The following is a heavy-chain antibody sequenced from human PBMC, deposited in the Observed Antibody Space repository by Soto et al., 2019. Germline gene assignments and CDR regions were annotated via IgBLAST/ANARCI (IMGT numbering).Heavy chain of an antibody. CDR3: AREEFTIFGVVSPCHTGRYAWFAL. Sequence: SETLSLTCTVSGGSISSGGYYWSWIRQHPGKGLEWIGYISYSGGPYYNPSLKSRITISLDTSKNQFSLKLSSVTAADTAVYYCAREEFTIFGVVSPCHTGRYAWFALWGQGSLVIVSS. CDR2: ISYSGGP. CDR1: GGSISSGGYY. J-gene: IGHJ5*02. V-gene: IGHV4-31*03. D-gene: IGHD3-3*01.